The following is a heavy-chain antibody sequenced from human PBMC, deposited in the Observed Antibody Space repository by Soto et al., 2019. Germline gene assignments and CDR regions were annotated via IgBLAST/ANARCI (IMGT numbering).Heavy chain of an antibody. CDR2: ISAYNGNT. CDR1: VYTFTSYG. J-gene: IGHJ4*02. CDR3: ASWVFDYYDSSGYYSH. V-gene: IGHV1-18*01. Sequence: ASGKVSCKASVYTFTSYGISWVRQAPGQGLEWMGWISAYNGNTNYAQKLQGRVTMTTDTSTSTAYMELRSLRSEDTAVYYCASWVFDYYDSSGYYSHWGQGTLVTVSS. D-gene: IGHD3-22*01.